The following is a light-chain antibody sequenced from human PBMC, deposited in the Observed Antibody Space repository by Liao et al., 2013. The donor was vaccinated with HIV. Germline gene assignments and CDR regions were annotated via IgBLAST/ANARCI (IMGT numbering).Light chain of an antibody. V-gene: IGLV3-21*01. J-gene: IGLJ3*02. CDR1: ALPKQY. CDR3: QVWDTGNDHPRV. CDR2: YDT. Sequence: SYELIQPPSVSVSPGQTARITCSGDALPKQYAYWYQQKPGQAPTLVIYYDTNRPSGTPERFSGSTSGNTATLTISRVEAGDEADYYCQVWDTGNDHPRVFGGGTKLSVL.